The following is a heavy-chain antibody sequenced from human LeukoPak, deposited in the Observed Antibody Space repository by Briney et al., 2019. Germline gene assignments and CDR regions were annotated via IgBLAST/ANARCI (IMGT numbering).Heavy chain of an antibody. J-gene: IGHJ4*02. Sequence: PSETLSLTCAVSGGSISSSNWWSWVRQPPGKGLEWIGEIYHSGNTNYNPSLKSRVTMSVDKSKNQFSLKLSSVTAADTAVYYCARSAELLWFGELSYYFDYWGQGTLVTVSS. D-gene: IGHD3-10*01. CDR2: IYHSGNT. V-gene: IGHV4-4*02. CDR3: ARSAELLWFGELSYYFDY. CDR1: GGSISSSNW.